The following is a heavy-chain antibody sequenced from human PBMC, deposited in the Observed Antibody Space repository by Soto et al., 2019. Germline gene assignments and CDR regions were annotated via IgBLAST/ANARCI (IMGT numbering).Heavy chain of an antibody. CDR3: AKDSRGYSYGYDY. D-gene: IGHD5-18*01. Sequence: EVQLVESGGGLVQPGRSLRLSCAASGFTFDDYAMHWVRQAPGKGLEWVSGISWNSVIIGYADSVKGRFTISRDNAKNSLYMQMNSLSAEDTALYYCAKDSRGYSYGYDYWGQGTLVTVSS. J-gene: IGHJ4*02. CDR2: ISWNSVII. V-gene: IGHV3-9*01. CDR1: GFTFDDYA.